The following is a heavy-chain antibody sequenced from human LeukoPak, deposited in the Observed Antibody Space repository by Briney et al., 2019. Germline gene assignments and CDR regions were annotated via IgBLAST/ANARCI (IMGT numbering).Heavy chain of an antibody. V-gene: IGHV1-69*05. D-gene: IGHD6-6*01. CDR3: ARDRRYSSSSYYDY. CDR2: IIPIFGTA. J-gene: IGHJ4*02. Sequence: GASVKVSCKASGGTFSSYAISWVRQAPGQGLEWMGGIIPIFGTANYAQKFQGRDTITTDESTSTAYMELSSLRSEDTAVYCCARDRRYSSSSYYDYWGQGTLVTVSS. CDR1: GGTFSSYA.